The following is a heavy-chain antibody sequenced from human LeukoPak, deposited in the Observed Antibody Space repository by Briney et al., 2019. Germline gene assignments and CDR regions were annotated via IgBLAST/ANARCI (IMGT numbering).Heavy chain of an antibody. CDR1: GFTFSSYS. D-gene: IGHD6-6*01. CDR3: AREGSSSFH. J-gene: IGHJ4*02. Sequence: GSLRLSCAASGFTFSSYSMNWVRQAPGKGLEGIGEINHSGSTNYNPSLKSRVTISVDTSKNQFSLKLSSVTAADTAVYYCAREGSSSFHWGQGTLVTVSS. CDR2: INHSGST. V-gene: IGHV4-34*01.